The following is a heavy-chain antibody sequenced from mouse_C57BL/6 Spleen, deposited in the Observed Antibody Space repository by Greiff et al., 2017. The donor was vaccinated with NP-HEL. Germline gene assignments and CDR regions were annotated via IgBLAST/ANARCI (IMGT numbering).Heavy chain of an antibody. Sequence: EVQGVESGEGLVKPGGSLKLSCAASGFTFSSYAMSWVRQTPEKRLEWVAYISSGGDYIYYADTVKGRFTISRDNARNTLYLQMSSLKSEDTAMYYCTRDYYGYDVGDYWGQGTTLTVSS. CDR3: TRDYYGYDVGDY. CDR1: GFTFSSYA. J-gene: IGHJ2*01. V-gene: IGHV5-9-1*02. D-gene: IGHD2-2*01. CDR2: ISSGGDYI.